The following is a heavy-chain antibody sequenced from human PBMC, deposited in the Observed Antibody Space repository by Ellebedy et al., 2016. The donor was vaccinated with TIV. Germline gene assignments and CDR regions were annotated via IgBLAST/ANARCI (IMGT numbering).Heavy chain of an antibody. CDR1: GGSINSDDYY. J-gene: IGHJ4*02. D-gene: IGHD5-18*01. V-gene: IGHV4-61*05. CDR3: ARARYSYNYGYFDY. Sequence: SETLSLTCTVSGGSINSDDYYWAWIRQAPGKGLEWIGYIYSSGSSKYTPSLRSRVTMSLGTSKNQFSLRLSSVTAADTAVYYCARARYSYNYGYFDYWGQGTLVTVSS. CDR2: IYSSGSS.